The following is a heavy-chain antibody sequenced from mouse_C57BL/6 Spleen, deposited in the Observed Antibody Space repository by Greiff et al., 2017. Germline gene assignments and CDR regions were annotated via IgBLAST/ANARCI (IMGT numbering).Heavy chain of an antibody. J-gene: IGHJ1*03. V-gene: IGHV5-16*01. CDR2: INYDGSST. D-gene: IGHD2-4*01. CDR3: AREYDYEAGDWYFDV. Sequence: EVKLVESEGGLVQPGSSMKLSCTASGFTFSDYYMAWVRQVPEKGLEWVANINYDGSSTYYLDSLKSRFIISRDNAKNILYLQMSSLKSEDTATYYCAREYDYEAGDWYFDVWGTGTTVTVSS. CDR1: GFTFSDYY.